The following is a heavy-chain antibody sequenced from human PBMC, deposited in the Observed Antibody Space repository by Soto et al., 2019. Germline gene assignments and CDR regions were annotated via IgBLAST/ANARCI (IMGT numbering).Heavy chain of an antibody. CDR2: IYPSDSDT. CDR3: ARGGVSTRTFDY. J-gene: IGHJ4*02. Sequence: GESLKISCKGSGYYFAGYWIAWVRQMPGKGLELMGIIYPSDSDTRYRPSFQGQVTISADKSISSAYLQWSSLRASDTAMYYCARGGVSTRTFDYWGQGTPVTVSS. CDR1: GYYFAGYW. V-gene: IGHV5-51*01. D-gene: IGHD3-3*01.